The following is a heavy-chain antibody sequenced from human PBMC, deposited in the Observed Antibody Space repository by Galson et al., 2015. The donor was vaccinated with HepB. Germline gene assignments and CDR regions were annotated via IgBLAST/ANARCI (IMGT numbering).Heavy chain of an antibody. V-gene: IGHV3-23*01. D-gene: IGHD3-10*01. CDR1: GFTFSSYA. CDR3: AKDRGTMVRGVPNGYFDY. CDR2: ISGSGGST. Sequence: SLRLSCAASGFTFSSYAMSWVRQAPGKGLEWVPAISGSGGSTYYADSVKGRFTISRDNSKNTLYLQMNSLRAEDTAVYYCAKDRGTMVRGVPNGYFDYWGQGTLVTVSS. J-gene: IGHJ4*02.